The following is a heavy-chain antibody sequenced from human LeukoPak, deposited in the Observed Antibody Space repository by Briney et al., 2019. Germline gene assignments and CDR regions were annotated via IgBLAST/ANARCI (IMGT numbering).Heavy chain of an antibody. CDR3: AKDPDDAFDI. Sequence: EGSLRLSCAASGFTFSSYAMSWVRQAPGKGLEWVSAISGSGGSTYYADSVKGRFTISRDNSKNTLYLQMNSLRAEGTAVYYCAKDPDDAFDIWGQGTMVTVSS. V-gene: IGHV3-23*01. J-gene: IGHJ3*02. CDR2: ISGSGGST. CDR1: GFTFSSYA.